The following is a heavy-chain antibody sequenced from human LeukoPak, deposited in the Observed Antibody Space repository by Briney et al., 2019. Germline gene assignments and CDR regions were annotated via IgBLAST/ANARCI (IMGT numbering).Heavy chain of an antibody. CDR1: GFTISSYA. V-gene: IGHV3-30*04. CDR3: ARDDGYKTYYYYYMDV. Sequence: GGSLRLSCAASGFTISSYAMHWVRQAPGKGLEWVAVISYDGSNKYYADSVKGRFTISRDNSKNTLYLQMNSLRAEDTAVYYCARDDGYKTYYYYYMDVWGKGTTVTVSS. CDR2: ISYDGSNK. J-gene: IGHJ6*03. D-gene: IGHD5-24*01.